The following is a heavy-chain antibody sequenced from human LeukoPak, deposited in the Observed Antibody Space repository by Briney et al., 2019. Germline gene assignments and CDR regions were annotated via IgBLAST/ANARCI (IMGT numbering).Heavy chain of an antibody. D-gene: IGHD3-10*01. J-gene: IGHJ4*02. Sequence: PSETLSLTCAVYGGSFSGYYWSWIRQPPGKGLEWIGEINHSGSTNYNPSLKSRVTISVDTSKNQFSLKLSSVTAADTAVYYCATLYGHADYWGQGTLVTVSS. V-gene: IGHV4-34*01. CDR3: ATLYGHADY. CDR2: INHSGST. CDR1: GGSFSGYY.